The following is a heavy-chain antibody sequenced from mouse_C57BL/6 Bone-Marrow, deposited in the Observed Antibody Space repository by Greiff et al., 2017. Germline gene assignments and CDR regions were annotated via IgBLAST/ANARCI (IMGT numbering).Heavy chain of an antibody. J-gene: IGHJ1*03. CDR2: ISSGGSYT. CDR3: ARRGVVAAPYWYFDV. V-gene: IGHV5-6*01. CDR1: GFTFSSYG. Sequence: EVQLVESGGDLVKPGGSLKLSCAASGFTFSSYGMSWVRQTPDKRLEWVATISSGGSYTYYPDSVKGRFPISRDNAKNTLDLQLSSLNSEDTAMYYYARRGVVAAPYWYFDVWGTGTTVTVSA. D-gene: IGHD1-1*01.